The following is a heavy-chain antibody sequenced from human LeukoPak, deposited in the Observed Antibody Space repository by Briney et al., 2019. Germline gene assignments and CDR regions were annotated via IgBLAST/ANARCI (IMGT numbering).Heavy chain of an antibody. V-gene: IGHV1-2*02. D-gene: IGHD6-13*01. Sequence: ASVKVSCKTSGYTFTGYYMHWARQAPGQGLEWMGWINPNSGGTNYAQKFQGRVTMTRDTSISTAYMELSRLRSDDTAVYYCAIEEILGVVAAAGTSFDYWGQGTLVTVSS. CDR3: AIEEILGVVAAAGTSFDY. CDR2: INPNSGGT. J-gene: IGHJ4*02. CDR1: GYTFTGYY.